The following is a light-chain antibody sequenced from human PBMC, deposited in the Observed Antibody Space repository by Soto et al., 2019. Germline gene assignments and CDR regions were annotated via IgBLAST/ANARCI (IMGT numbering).Light chain of an antibody. Sequence: TQXPSSLSVCVGDSVTITCRASQCIRSYLAWYQQKPGRAPKLLIYVASTLQSGVPSRFSGSGSGTDFTLTISSLQPEDFATYYCQQLNSYPLTFGGGTKVDIK. J-gene: IGKJ4*01. V-gene: IGKV1-9*01. CDR1: QCIRSY. CDR2: VAS. CDR3: QQLNSYPLT.